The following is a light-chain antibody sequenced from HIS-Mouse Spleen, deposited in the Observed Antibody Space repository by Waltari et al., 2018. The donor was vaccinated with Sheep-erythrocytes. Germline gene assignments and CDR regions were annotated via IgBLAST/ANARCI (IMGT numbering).Light chain of an antibody. CDR1: SSYVGGYNY. Sequence: QSALTQPPSASGSPGQSVTISCTGTSSYVGGYNYVAWYQQHPGKAPKLMIYEVSKRPSGVHDRFSGSKSGNTASLTVSGLQAEDEADYYCSSYAGSNNWVFGGGTKLTVL. V-gene: IGLV2-8*01. CDR2: EVS. CDR3: SSYAGSNNWV. J-gene: IGLJ3*02.